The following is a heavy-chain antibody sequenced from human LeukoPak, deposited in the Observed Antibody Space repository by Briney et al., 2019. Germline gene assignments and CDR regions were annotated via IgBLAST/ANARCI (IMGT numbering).Heavy chain of an antibody. CDR1: GFTFDDYA. CDR2: ISYDGSNK. CDR3: ARAGTATIIIDY. V-gene: IGHV3-30-3*01. Sequence: GRSLRLSCAASGFTFDDYAMHWVRQAPGKGLEWVAVISYDGSNKYYADSVKGRFTISRDNSKNTLYLQMNSLRAEDTAVYYCARAGTATIIIDYWGQGTLVTVSS. J-gene: IGHJ4*02. D-gene: IGHD5-12*01.